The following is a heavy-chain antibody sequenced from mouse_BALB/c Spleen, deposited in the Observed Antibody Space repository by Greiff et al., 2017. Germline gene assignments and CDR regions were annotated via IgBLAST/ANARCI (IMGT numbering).Heavy chain of an antibody. D-gene: IGHD2-10*02. V-gene: IGHV5-12-1*01. CDR2: ISSGGGST. J-gene: IGHJ2*01. Sequence: DVMLVESGGGLVKPGGSLKLSCAASGFAFSSYDMSWVRQTPEKRLEWVAYISSGGGSTYYPDTVKGRFTISRDNAKNTLYLQMSSLKSEDTAMYYCARSSYGNYFDYWGQGTTLTVSS. CDR1: GFAFSSYD. CDR3: ARSSYGNYFDY.